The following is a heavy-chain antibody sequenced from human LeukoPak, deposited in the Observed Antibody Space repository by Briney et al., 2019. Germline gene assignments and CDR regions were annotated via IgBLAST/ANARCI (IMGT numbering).Heavy chain of an antibody. CDR1: GFTFSTYG. Sequence: GGSLRLSCAASGFTFSTYGMHWVRQAPGKGLEWVALIWYDGSNIYYADSVKGRFTISRDNSKNTLYLQMNNLGADDTAVYYCARDLRKGSYFDCWGQGSLVTVSS. CDR3: ARDLRKGSYFDC. CDR2: IWYDGSNI. D-gene: IGHD3-10*01. V-gene: IGHV3-33*01. J-gene: IGHJ4*02.